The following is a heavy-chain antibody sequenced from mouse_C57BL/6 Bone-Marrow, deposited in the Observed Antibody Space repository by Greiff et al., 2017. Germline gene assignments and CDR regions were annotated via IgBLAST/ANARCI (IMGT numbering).Heavy chain of an antibody. CDR3: AREGLVYYFDY. D-gene: IGHD3-1*01. Sequence: EVKLMESGRGLVKPGGSLKLSCAASGFTFSSYAMSWVRQTPEKRLEWVATISDGGSYAYHPDNVKGRFTISRDNAKNYLYLQKSHLKAKDTAMYYCAREGLVYYFDYWGQGTTLTVSA. CDR2: ISDGGSYA. J-gene: IGHJ2*01. CDR1: GFTFSSYA. V-gene: IGHV5-4*01.